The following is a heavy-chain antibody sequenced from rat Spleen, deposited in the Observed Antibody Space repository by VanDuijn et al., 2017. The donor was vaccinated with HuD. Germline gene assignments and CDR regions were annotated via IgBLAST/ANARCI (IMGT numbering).Heavy chain of an antibody. V-gene: IGHV5-19*01. CDR1: GFTFSNYG. D-gene: IGHD1-6*01. CDR3: TTLYVYYGLDYFDY. Sequence: EVQLVESGGGLVQPGRSMKLSCEASGFTFSNYGMAWVRQAPKKGLEWVASISPSGGNTYYRDSVKGRFTISRDNAKSTLYLQMDSLRSEDTATYYCTTLYVYYGLDYFDYWGQGVMVTVSS. J-gene: IGHJ2*01. CDR2: ISPSGGNT.